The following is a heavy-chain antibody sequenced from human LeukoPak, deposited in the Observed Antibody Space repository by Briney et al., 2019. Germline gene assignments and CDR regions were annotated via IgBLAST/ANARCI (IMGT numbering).Heavy chain of an antibody. V-gene: IGHV3-7*01. CDR3: ARGVWAPFDS. D-gene: IGHD7-27*01. J-gene: IGHJ4*02. CDR1: GFSLSNYW. Sequence: GGSLRLSCAASGFSLSNYWMNWVRQAPGKGLEWVANIKQDGSEKNYVDSVKGRFSISRDNAKNSLILQMNSLRDEDTAVYYCARGVWAPFDSWGQGALVSVSS. CDR2: IKQDGSEK.